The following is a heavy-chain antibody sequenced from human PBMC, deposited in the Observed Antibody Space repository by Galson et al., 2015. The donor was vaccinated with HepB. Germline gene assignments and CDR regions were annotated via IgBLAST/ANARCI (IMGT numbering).Heavy chain of an antibody. CDR3: TKQDPRGWYPD. D-gene: IGHD6-19*01. V-gene: IGHV5-51*01. CDR2: IYPGDSET. J-gene: IGHJ4*02. Sequence: QSGAEVKKPGESLKTSCTGSGFNFANSWIAWVRQRPGKGLDWMGIIYPGDSETRYSPSFEGQVTISADQSTSTAYLQWSSLQPSDTAIYYCTKQDPRGWYPDWGQGTLVTVSS. CDR1: GFNFANSW.